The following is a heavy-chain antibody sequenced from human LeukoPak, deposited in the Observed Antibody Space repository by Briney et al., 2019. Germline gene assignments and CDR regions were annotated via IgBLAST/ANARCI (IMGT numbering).Heavy chain of an antibody. J-gene: IGHJ4*02. D-gene: IGHD3-22*01. Sequence: VASVKVSCKPSGGTFSSYAISWVRQAPGQGLEWMGRIIPIVGTANYAQKFQGRVTITADKSTSTAYMELSSLRSEDTAVYYCARWTYYYDSVDYWGQGTLVTVSS. CDR3: ARWTYYYDSVDY. V-gene: IGHV1-69*04. CDR2: IIPIVGTA. CDR1: GGTFSSYA.